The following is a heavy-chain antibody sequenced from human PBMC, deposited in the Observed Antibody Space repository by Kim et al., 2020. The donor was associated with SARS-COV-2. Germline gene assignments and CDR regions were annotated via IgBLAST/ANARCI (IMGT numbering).Heavy chain of an antibody. J-gene: IGHJ4*02. CDR3: ARWWGDPHYFFDY. CDR1: GFTFSSYG. D-gene: IGHD2-15*01. V-gene: IGHV3-33*01. CDR2: IWYDGSNK. Sequence: GGSLRLSCAASGFTFSSYGMHWVRQAPGKGLEWVAVIWYDGSNKYYADSVKGRFTISRDNSRNTLYLQMNSLRAEDTAVYYCARWWGDPHYFFDYGGQGTLVTVSS.